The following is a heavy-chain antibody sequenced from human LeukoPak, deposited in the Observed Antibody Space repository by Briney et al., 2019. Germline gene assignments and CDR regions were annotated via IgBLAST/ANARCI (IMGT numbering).Heavy chain of an antibody. CDR2: IYYSGST. V-gene: IGHV4-59*01. D-gene: IGHD6-19*01. CDR3: ARGGQWLGEHY. Sequence: SETLSLTCTVSGGSISSYYWSWIRQPPGKGLEWIGYIYYSGSTYYNPSLKSRVTISVDTSKNQFFLKLSSVTAADTAVYYCARGGQWLGEHYWGQGTLVTVSS. CDR1: GGSISSYY. J-gene: IGHJ4*02.